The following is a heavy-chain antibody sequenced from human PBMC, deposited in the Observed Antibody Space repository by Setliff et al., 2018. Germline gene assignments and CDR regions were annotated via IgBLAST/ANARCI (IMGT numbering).Heavy chain of an antibody. D-gene: IGHD3-3*01. V-gene: IGHV5-51*01. CDR2: IYPGDSDT. CDR3: ARSRSNFWSGYFNWFDP. J-gene: IGHJ5*02. CDR1: GYSFTSYW. Sequence: HGESLTISCKGSGYSFTSYWIGWVRQMPGKGLEWMGIIYPGDSDTRYSPSFQGQVTISADKSISTAYLQWSSLKASDTAMYYCARSRSNFWSGYFNWFDPWGQGTLVTVS.